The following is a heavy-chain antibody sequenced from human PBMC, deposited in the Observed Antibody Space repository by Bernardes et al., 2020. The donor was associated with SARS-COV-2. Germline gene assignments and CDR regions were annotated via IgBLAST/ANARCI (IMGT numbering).Heavy chain of an antibody. Sequence: GGSLRLSCAASGFTFSSYSMNWVRQAPGKGLEWVSSISSSSSYIYYADSVKGRFTISRDNAKNSLYLQMNSLRAEDTAVYYCARPLPPDTGIWFGEYNAFDIWGQGTMVTVSS. CDR2: ISSSSSYI. D-gene: IGHD3-10*01. CDR3: ARPLPPDTGIWFGEYNAFDI. CDR1: GFTFSSYS. V-gene: IGHV3-21*01. J-gene: IGHJ3*02.